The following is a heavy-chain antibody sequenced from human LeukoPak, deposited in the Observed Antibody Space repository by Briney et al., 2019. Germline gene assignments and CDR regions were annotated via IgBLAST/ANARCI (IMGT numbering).Heavy chain of an antibody. J-gene: IGHJ5*02. D-gene: IGHD3-16*01. CDR2: IKEDGSKT. CDR3: ARGGTRGSADL. V-gene: IGHV3-7*01. Sequence: GGSLRLSCAAFGFTFSVSWMSWVRQAPGKGLEWLANIKEDGSKTYYVDSVTGRFTISRDNAKNSLYLQMNSLRAEDTAVYFCARGGTRGSADLWGQGTLVTVSS. CDR1: GFTFSVSW.